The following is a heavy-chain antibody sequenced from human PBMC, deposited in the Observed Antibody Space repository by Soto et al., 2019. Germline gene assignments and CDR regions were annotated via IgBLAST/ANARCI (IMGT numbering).Heavy chain of an antibody. CDR2: IMWGGNSV. D-gene: IGHD6-13*01. Sequence: LRLSCTASAFIFNDYAMHWVRQTPGKGLEWVSGIMWGGNSVVDAAYVRGRFPTTRDNAENSQYLQMNSLRPEDTAVYYCEKDMKSAAAGSSYYLYNGMDVWGQGTTVTGSS. CDR3: EKDMKSAAAGSSYYLYNGMDV. J-gene: IGHJ6*02. V-gene: IGHV3-9*01. CDR1: AFIFNDYA.